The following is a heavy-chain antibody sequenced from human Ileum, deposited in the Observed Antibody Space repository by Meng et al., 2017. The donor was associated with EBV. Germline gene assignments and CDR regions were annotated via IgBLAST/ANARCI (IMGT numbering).Heavy chain of an antibody. V-gene: IGHV4-4*02. CDR2: IYHSGST. J-gene: IGHJ4*02. CDR3: ARVGQWLPIDY. D-gene: IGHD6-19*01. CDR1: GGSISSSNW. Sequence: QGQLQGSGPGPVKPSGTLSLTCAVPGGSISSSNWWSWVRQPPGKGLEWIGEIYHSGSTNYNPSLKSRVTMSVDKSKNQFSLNLSSVTAADTAVYYCARVGQWLPIDYWGQGTLVTVSS.